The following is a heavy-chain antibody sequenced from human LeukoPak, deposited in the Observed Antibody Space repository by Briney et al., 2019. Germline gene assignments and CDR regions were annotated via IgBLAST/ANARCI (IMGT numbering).Heavy chain of an antibody. D-gene: IGHD6-19*01. Sequence: GGSLRLSCAASGFTFSSYSMNWVRQAPGKGLEWASSISSSSSYIYYADSVKGRFTISRDNAKNSLYLQMNSLRAEDTAVYYCARDRAVAGTDYYYMDVWGKGTTVTVSS. V-gene: IGHV3-21*01. J-gene: IGHJ6*03. CDR1: GFTFSSYS. CDR2: ISSSSSYI. CDR3: ARDRAVAGTDYYYMDV.